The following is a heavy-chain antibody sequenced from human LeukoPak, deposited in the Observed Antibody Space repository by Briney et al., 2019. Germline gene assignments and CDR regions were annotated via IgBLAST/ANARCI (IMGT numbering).Heavy chain of an antibody. D-gene: IGHD3-10*01. Sequence: SETLSLTCAVSGYSISSGYYWGWIRQPPGKGLEGIGSLYDSGSSYYNPSLKSRVTISVDTSKNQFSLKLSSVTAADTAVYYCAARGDSYYYGSGSYLKPYYYYYIDVWGKGTTVTVSS. J-gene: IGHJ6*03. V-gene: IGHV4-38-2*01. CDR1: GYSISSGYY. CDR3: AARGDSYYYGSGSYLKPYYYYYIDV. CDR2: LYDSGSS.